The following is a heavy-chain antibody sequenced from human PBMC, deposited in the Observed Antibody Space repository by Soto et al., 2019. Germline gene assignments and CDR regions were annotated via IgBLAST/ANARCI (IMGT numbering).Heavy chain of an antibody. Sequence: SETLSLTCAVYGGSFSGYYWSWIRQPPGKGLEWIGEINHSGSTNYNPSLKSRVTISVDTSKNQFSLKLSSVTAADTAVYYCARRLRWQYYFDYWGQGTLVTVSS. CDR3: ARRLRWQYYFDY. V-gene: IGHV4-34*01. J-gene: IGHJ4*02. D-gene: IGHD4-17*01. CDR2: INHSGST. CDR1: GGSFSGYY.